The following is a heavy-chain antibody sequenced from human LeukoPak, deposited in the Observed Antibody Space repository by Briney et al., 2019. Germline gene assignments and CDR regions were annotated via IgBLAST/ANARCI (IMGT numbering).Heavy chain of an antibody. CDR2: MSYSGGT. CDR1: GGSVSSYY. Sequence: SETLSLTCTVSGGSVSSYYWSWIRQTPEKGLEWIGYMSYSGGTDYGPSLKSRVTISVDTSKNQFSLKLSSVTAADTAVYFCARARNYYDSSDYYYEGDAFDIWGQGTMVTVSS. V-gene: IGHV4-59*02. J-gene: IGHJ3*02. CDR3: ARARNYYDSSDYYYEGDAFDI. D-gene: IGHD3-22*01.